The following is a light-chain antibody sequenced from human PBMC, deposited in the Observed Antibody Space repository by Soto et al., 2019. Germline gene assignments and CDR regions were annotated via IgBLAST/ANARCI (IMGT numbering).Light chain of an antibody. CDR1: QSVNSN. Sequence: EIVMTQSPATLSVSPGERATLSCMASQSVNSNLAWFQQKPGQAPRLLIYGASTRATGIPARFSGRGSGREFTLTISSLQSEDFAVYYCQQYNNWPHTFGGGTKVEIK. V-gene: IGKV3-15*01. CDR2: GAS. CDR3: QQYNNWPHT. J-gene: IGKJ4*01.